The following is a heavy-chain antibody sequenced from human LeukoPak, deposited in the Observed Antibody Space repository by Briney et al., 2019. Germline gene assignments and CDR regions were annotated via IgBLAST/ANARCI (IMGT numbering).Heavy chain of an antibody. CDR3: VTYYYGSGSPSPYYFDY. CDR2: INPNSGGT. J-gene: IGHJ4*02. CDR1: GYTFTGYY. D-gene: IGHD3-10*01. V-gene: IGHV1-2*02. Sequence: GASVKVSCKASGYTFTGYYMHWVRQPPGQGLEWMGWINPNSGGTNYAQKFQGRVTMTRDTSISTAYMELSRLRSDDTAVYYCVTYYYGSGSPSPYYFDYWGQGTLVTVSS.